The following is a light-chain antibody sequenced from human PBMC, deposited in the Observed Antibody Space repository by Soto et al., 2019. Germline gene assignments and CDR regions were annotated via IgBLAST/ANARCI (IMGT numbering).Light chain of an antibody. J-gene: IGKJ1*01. CDR1: QSISSY. Sequence: DPQMTQSPSSLSASVGDRVTITCRASQSISSYLNWYQQKPGKAPKLLIYAASSLQSGVPSRFSGSGSGTDFTLTISSLQPEDFATYYCQQSYSTWWTFGQGTKVEIK. CDR2: AAS. CDR3: QQSYSTWWT. V-gene: IGKV1-39*01.